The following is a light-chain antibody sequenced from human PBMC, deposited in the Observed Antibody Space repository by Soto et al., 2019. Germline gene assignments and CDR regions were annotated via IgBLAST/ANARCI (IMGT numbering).Light chain of an antibody. V-gene: IGKV3-20*01. CDR2: GSS. Sequence: EIVLTQSPGTLSSSPGERATLSCRASQSVSSSYLAWYQHRPGQAPRLLIYGSSRRATGIPDRFGGSGSGTDFTLTISRLEPEDFAVYYCQQYDSSPRTFGQGTKVEIK. J-gene: IGKJ1*01. CDR3: QQYDSSPRT. CDR1: QSVSSSY.